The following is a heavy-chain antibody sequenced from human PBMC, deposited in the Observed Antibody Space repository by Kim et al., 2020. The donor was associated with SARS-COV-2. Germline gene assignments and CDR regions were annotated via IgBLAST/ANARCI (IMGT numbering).Heavy chain of an antibody. Sequence: SVKVSCKASGGTFSSYAISWVRQAPGQGLEWMGGIIPIFGTANYAQKFQGRVTITADESTSTAYMELSSLRSEDTAVYYCASLMKYCSSTSCPIDDYYYYYGMDVWGQGTTVTVSS. D-gene: IGHD2-2*01. V-gene: IGHV1-69*13. CDR3: ASLMKYCSSTSCPIDDYYYYYGMDV. J-gene: IGHJ6*02. CDR1: GGTFSSYA. CDR2: IIPIFGTA.